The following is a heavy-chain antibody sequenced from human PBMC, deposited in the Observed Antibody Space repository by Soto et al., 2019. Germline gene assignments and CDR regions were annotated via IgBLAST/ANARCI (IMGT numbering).Heavy chain of an antibody. CDR2: ISYDGSNK. CDR3: ARVGPYCSGGSCYGRGYYYGMDV. J-gene: IGHJ6*02. V-gene: IGHV3-30*04. D-gene: IGHD2-15*01. CDR1: GFTFSSYA. Sequence: GGSLRLSCAASGFTFSSYAMHWVRQAPGKGLEWVAVISYDGSNKYYAESVKGRFTISRDNSKNTLYLQMNSLRAEDTVVYYCARVGPYCSGGSCYGRGYYYGMDVWGQGTTVTVSS.